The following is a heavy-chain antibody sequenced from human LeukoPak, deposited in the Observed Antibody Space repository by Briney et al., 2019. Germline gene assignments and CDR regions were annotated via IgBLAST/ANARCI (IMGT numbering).Heavy chain of an antibody. J-gene: IGHJ4*02. CDR2: INDNGGTST. Sequence: PGGTLRLSCAASGFTFSTYGMGWVRQAPGKGLEWVSSINDNGGTSTWYADSVKGRFTISRDNSKNTLYLQMNSLRAEDTAVYYCAKDPAMYHPWMTHYFDYWGQGTLVTVSS. CDR1: GFTFSTYG. CDR3: AKDPAMYHPWMTHYFDY. V-gene: IGHV3-23*01. D-gene: IGHD2-2*01.